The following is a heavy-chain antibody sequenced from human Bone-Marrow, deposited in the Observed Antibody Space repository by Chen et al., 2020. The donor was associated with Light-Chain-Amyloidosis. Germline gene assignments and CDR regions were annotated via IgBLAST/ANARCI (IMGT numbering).Heavy chain of an antibody. CDR3: ARRRDGYNFDY. D-gene: IGHD5-12*01. V-gene: IGHV5-51*01. Sequence: IGWVRQMPGKGLEWMGVIYPDDSDAGYSPSFEGQVTISADKSITTAYLQWRSLEASDTAMYYCARRRDGYNFDYWGQGTLVTVSS. J-gene: IGHJ4*02. CDR2: IYPDDSDA.